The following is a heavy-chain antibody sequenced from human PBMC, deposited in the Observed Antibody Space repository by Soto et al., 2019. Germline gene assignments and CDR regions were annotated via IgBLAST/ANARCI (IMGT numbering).Heavy chain of an antibody. D-gene: IGHD3-22*01. CDR1: DGSISTYY. J-gene: IGHJ5*02. Sequence: SETLSLTCTVSDGSISTYYWSWIRQPAGKELEWIGHVFTSGTTNYTPSLKSRVSMSLDTAKNQFSLKLRSVTAADTAVYYCARRGTGDSSGYYYDWFDPWGQGTLVT. CDR3: ARRGTGDSSGYYYDWFDP. V-gene: IGHV4-4*07. CDR2: VFTSGTT.